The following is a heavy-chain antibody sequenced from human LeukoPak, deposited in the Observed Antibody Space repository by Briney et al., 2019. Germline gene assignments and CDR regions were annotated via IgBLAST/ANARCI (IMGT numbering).Heavy chain of an antibody. CDR1: GFTFDDYG. CDR2: INWNGGST. V-gene: IGHV3-20*04. D-gene: IGHD2-15*01. CDR3: ARGEGYCSGGSCYLDYYMDV. Sequence: GGSLRLSCAASGFTFDDYGMSWVRQAPGKGLEWVSGINWNGGSTGYADSVKGRFTISRDNAKNSLYLQMNSLRAEDTALYYCARGEGYCSGGSCYLDYYMDVWGKGTTVTVSS. J-gene: IGHJ6*03.